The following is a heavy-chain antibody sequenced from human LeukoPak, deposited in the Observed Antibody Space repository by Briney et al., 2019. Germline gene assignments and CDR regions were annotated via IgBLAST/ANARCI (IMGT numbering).Heavy chain of an antibody. CDR2: IYYSGST. CDR3: ARELTAHDAFDI. CDR1: GGSISSGDYY. V-gene: IGHV4-30-4*01. Sequence: SETLSLTCTVSGGSISSGDYYWNWIRQPPGKGLEWIGYIYYSGSTYYNPSLKSRVTISVDTSKNQFSLKLSSVTAADTAVYYCARELTAHDAFDIWGQGTMVTVSS. J-gene: IGHJ3*02.